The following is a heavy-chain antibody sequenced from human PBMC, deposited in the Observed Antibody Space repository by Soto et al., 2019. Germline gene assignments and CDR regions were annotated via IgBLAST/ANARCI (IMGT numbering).Heavy chain of an antibody. V-gene: IGHV3-21*01. Sequence: GGSLRLSCAASGFTFSSYSMNWVRQAPGKGLEWVSSISSSSSYIYYADSVKGRFTISRDNAKNSLYLQMNSLRAEDTVVYYCARYCSGGSCYTSYYYMDVWGKGTTVTVSS. CDR2: ISSSSSYI. CDR3: ARYCSGGSCYTSYYYMDV. CDR1: GFTFSSYS. D-gene: IGHD2-15*01. J-gene: IGHJ6*03.